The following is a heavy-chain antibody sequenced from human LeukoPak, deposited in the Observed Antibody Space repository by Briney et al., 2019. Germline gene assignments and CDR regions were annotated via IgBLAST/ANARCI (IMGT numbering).Heavy chain of an antibody. J-gene: IGHJ6*03. D-gene: IGHD3-10*01. CDR2: IYTSGST. CDR3: ARGGGGSGSYYSRNYYYYCYMDV. CDR1: GGSISSYY. Sequence: PSETLSLTCTVSGGSISSYYWSWIRQPAGKGLEWIGRIYTSGSTNYNPSLKSRVTMSVDTSKNQFSLKLSSVTAADTAVYYCARGGGGSGSYYSRNYYYYCYMDVWGKGTTVTISS. V-gene: IGHV4-4*07.